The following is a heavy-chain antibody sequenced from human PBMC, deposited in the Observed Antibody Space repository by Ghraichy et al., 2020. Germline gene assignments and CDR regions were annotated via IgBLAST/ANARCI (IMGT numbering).Heavy chain of an antibody. CDR3: ARTDIDTPMVQNY. V-gene: IGHV1-18*01. CDR1: GYSFPSHG. Sequence: SVKVSCRTSGYSFPSHGISWVRQAPGQGLEWVGWISTYNGNTRYAQKFQDRVTLTTDTSPSTAYMELRSLRFDDTAVYYCARTDIDTPMVQNYWGQGTLVTVSS. D-gene: IGHD5-18*01. CDR2: ISTYNGNT. J-gene: IGHJ4*02.